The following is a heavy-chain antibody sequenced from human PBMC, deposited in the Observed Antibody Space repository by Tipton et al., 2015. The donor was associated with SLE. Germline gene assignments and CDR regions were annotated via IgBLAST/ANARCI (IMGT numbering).Heavy chain of an antibody. CDR2: INYGGTT. CDR3: ARDTGGPKGVTHYEFSRGDDAFDI. Sequence: TLSLTCTVSGDSISSHYWTWIRQPPGKGLEWLGYINYGGTTNYSPSLESRLAISIDTSRNQFSLKLSSVTAADTAVYYCARDTGGPKGVTHYEFSRGDDAFDIWGQGTMVTVSS. D-gene: IGHD3-3*01. CDR1: GDSISSHY. V-gene: IGHV4-59*11. J-gene: IGHJ3*02.